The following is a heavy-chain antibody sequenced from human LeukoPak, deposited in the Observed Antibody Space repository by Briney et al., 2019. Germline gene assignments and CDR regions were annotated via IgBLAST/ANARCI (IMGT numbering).Heavy chain of an antibody. V-gene: IGHV1-8*02. CDR2: MNPNSGNT. J-gene: IGHJ4*02. Sequence: ASVKVSCKASGYTFTSYYMHWVRQATGQGLEWMGWMNPNSGNTGYAQKFQGRVTMTRNTSISTAYMELSSLRSEDTAVYYCARGDYDSSGYYYQNWGQGTLVTVSS. CDR1: GYTFTSYY. D-gene: IGHD3-22*01. CDR3: ARGDYDSSGYYYQN.